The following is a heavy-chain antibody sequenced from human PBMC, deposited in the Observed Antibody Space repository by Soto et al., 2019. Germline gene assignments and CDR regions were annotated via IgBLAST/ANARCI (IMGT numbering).Heavy chain of an antibody. CDR2: IYYRGST. CDR1: GGSISSHY. J-gene: IGHJ6*02. D-gene: IGHD1-26*01. Sequence: PSETLSLTCAVSGGSISSHYWSWVRQAPGKGLEWIGHIYYRGSTNYNPSLRSRSTISVDASKSQFSLKLNSVTTADTAVYYCARDGREASGMDVWGQGTTVTVSS. CDR3: ARDGREASGMDV. V-gene: IGHV4-59*11.